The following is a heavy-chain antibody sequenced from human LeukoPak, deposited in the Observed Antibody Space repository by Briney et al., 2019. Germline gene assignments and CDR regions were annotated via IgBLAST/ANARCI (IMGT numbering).Heavy chain of an antibody. Sequence: PSETLSLTCTVSGGSISSGGYYWSWIRQPPGKGLEWIGYIYHSGSTYYNPSLKSRVTISVDRSKNQFSLKLSSVTAADTAVYYCARDRDGGNTSFDYWGQGTLVTVSS. CDR1: GGSISSGGYY. J-gene: IGHJ4*02. V-gene: IGHV4-30-2*01. CDR2: IYHSGST. CDR3: ARDRDGGNTSFDY. D-gene: IGHD4-23*01.